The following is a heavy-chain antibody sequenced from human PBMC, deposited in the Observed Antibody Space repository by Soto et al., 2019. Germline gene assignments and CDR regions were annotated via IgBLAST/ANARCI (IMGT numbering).Heavy chain of an antibody. V-gene: IGHV4-61*05. Sequence: PSETLSLTCTVSGGSISSSSYYWSWIQQPPGKGLEWIGYFYYTGSTNYNPSLKSRVTISIDASKNQFSLRLSSVTAADTAVYYCARSMHYSDGSNYSPFDYWGQGTLVTVSS. CDR1: GGSISSSSYY. D-gene: IGHD3-22*01. CDR3: ARSMHYSDGSNYSPFDY. CDR2: FYYTGST. J-gene: IGHJ4*02.